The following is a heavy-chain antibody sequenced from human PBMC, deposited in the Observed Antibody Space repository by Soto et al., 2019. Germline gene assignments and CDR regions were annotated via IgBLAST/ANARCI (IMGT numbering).Heavy chain of an antibody. D-gene: IGHD1-1*01. CDR1: GFMFSSAW. CDR3: VEGWNDF. V-gene: IGHV3-15*01. Sequence: EVQMVQSGGDLVKPGGSLRLSCVTSGFMFSSAWMNWVRQAPGKGLEWVARIKTKGEGETRDYAAPVKGRFTISRDDSKKTVYLQMNSLRAEDTAVYYCVEGWNDFWGQGNLVTVSS. J-gene: IGHJ4*02. CDR2: IKTKGEGETR.